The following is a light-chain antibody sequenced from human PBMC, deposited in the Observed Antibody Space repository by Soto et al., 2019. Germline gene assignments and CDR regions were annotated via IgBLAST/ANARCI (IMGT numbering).Light chain of an antibody. CDR1: SSDVGGYNY. CDR3: SSYAGSNNLV. Sequence: QPVLTQPPSASGSPGQSVTISCTGTSSDVGGYNYVSWYQQHPGKAPKLMIYEVSKRTSGVPDRFSGSKSGNTASLTVSGLQAEDEADYYCSSYAGSNNLVFGGGTKLTVL. V-gene: IGLV2-8*01. CDR2: EVS. J-gene: IGLJ2*01.